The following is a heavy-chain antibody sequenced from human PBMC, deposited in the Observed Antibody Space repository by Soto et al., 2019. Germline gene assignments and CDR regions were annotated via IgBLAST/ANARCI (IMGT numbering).Heavy chain of an antibody. J-gene: IGHJ6*02. Sequence: PGGSLRLSCAASGFTFSSYAMSWVRQAPGKGLEWVSVISGSGDSTYYADSVKGRFTISRDNSKNTLYLQMNSLRAEDTAVYYCAKGGPYDSIVGSDYYGVDVWGQGTTVTVSS. CDR3: AKGGPYDSIVGSDYYGVDV. V-gene: IGHV3-23*01. CDR2: ISGSGDST. D-gene: IGHD3-10*01. CDR1: GFTFSSYA.